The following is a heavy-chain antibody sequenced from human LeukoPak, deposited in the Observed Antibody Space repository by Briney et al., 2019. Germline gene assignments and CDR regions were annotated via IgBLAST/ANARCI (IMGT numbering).Heavy chain of an antibody. CDR3: GRDALVGYFSYYYMDV. D-gene: IGHD2-15*01. CDR1: GGSISSHY. V-gene: IGHV4-59*11. J-gene: IGHJ6*03. Sequence: SETLSLTCTVSGGSISSHYWTRIRQSPVKGLEWIGDISNSGSTSYNPSLKSRVTISIDTSKNQFSLKLSSVTAADTAVYYCGRDALVGYFSYYYMDVWGKGTTVTVSS. CDR2: ISNSGST.